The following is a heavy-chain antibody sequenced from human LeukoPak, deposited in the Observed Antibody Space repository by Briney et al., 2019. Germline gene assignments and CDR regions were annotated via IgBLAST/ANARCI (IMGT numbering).Heavy chain of an antibody. V-gene: IGHV3-30*12. D-gene: IGHD2-21*02. CDR1: GFRFSTYG. Sequence: GGSLRLSCAASGFRFSTYGMHWVRQAPGKGLEWVGVISYDGSNKYYADSVKGRFTIPRDNSKNTLYVQMKSLRAEDTAVYYCAKDFVVVPGNVNYFDYWGQGTLVTVSS. J-gene: IGHJ4*02. CDR3: AKDFVVVPGNVNYFDY. CDR2: ISYDGSNK.